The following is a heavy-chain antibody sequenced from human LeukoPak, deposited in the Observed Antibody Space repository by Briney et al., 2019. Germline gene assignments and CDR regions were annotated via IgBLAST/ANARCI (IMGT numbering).Heavy chain of an antibody. CDR1: GGSINSYY. J-gene: IGHJ4*02. D-gene: IGHD3-10*01. Sequence: PSETLSLTCSVSGGSINSYYWSWVRQPPGKGLEWIGYAYYSGDTNYNPSLKSRVTLSVDTSKNQFSLKLTPVNAAGTAMYYCVRGQLFLIRWGQGTLVTVSS. CDR3: VRGQLFLIR. CDR2: AYYSGDT. V-gene: IGHV4-59*01.